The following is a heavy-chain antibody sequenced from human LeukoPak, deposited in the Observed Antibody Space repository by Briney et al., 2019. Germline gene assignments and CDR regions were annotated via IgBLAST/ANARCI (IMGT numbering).Heavy chain of an antibody. J-gene: IGHJ6*02. CDR3: ARLGTVRGNYYYYGMDV. CDR2: IYYSGST. D-gene: IGHD3-10*01. CDR1: GGSISSYY. V-gene: IGHV4-59*08. Sequence: PSETLSLTCTDPGGSISSYYWSWIRQPPGTGLGWIGYIYYSGSTNYNPSLKSRVTISVDTSKNQFSLKLSSVTAADTAVYYCARLGTVRGNYYYYGMDVWGQGTTVTVSS.